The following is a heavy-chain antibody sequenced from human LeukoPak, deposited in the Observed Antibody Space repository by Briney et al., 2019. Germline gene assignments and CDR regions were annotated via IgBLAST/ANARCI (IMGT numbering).Heavy chain of an antibody. Sequence: GGSLRLSCAASGFTFSSYAMSWVRQAPGKGREWVLPISGSGGSTYYADYVRGRFTISRDNSKNTLELQINSLRAEDTAVYYCWGKTPPRDAFDIWGQGTMVTVSS. CDR1: GFTFSSYA. CDR3: WGKTPPRDAFDI. J-gene: IGHJ3*02. CDR2: ISGSGGST. V-gene: IGHV3-23*01. D-gene: IGHD7-27*01.